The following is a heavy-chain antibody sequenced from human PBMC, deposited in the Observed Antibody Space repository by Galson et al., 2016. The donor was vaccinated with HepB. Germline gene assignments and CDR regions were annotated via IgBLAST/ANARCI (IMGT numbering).Heavy chain of an antibody. V-gene: IGHV3-7*01. Sequence: SLRLSCAASGYTFSSYWMSWVRQAPGKGLEWVASIKEDGSEKYYVDSVKGRFTISRDNAKNSLYLQMNSLRVEDTAVYYCARGGQNYGYFDYWGQGTLVTVSS. J-gene: IGHJ4*02. CDR3: ARGGQNYGYFDY. D-gene: IGHD3-10*01. CDR2: IKEDGSEK. CDR1: GYTFSSYW.